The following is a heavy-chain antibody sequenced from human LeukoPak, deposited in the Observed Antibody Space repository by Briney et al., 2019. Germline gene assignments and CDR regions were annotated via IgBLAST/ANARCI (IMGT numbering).Heavy chain of an antibody. Sequence: GGSLRLSCAASGFTFSSYSMNWVRQAPGKGLEWVSSISSSSSYIYYADSVKGRFTISRENAKNSLYLQMNSLRAEDTAVYYCARVPNCSSTSCYLEWGYYFDYWGQGTLVTVSS. CDR2: ISSSSSYI. J-gene: IGHJ4*02. V-gene: IGHV3-21*01. CDR1: GFTFSSYS. CDR3: ARVPNCSSTSCYLEWGYYFDY. D-gene: IGHD2-2*01.